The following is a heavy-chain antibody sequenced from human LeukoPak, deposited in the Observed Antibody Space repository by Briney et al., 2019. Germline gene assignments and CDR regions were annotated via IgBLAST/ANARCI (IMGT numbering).Heavy chain of an antibody. D-gene: IGHD3-3*01. CDR1: GYTLTELS. CDR2: FDPEDGET. V-gene: IGHV1-24*01. CDR3: ATVPRIWSGYYTSEYFQR. J-gene: IGHJ1*01. Sequence: GASVKVSCKVSGYTLTELSMHWVRQAPGKGLEWMGGFDPEDGETIYAQKFQGRVTMTEDTSTDTAYMELSSLRSEDTAVYYCATVPRIWSGYYTSEYFQRWGQGTLVTVSS.